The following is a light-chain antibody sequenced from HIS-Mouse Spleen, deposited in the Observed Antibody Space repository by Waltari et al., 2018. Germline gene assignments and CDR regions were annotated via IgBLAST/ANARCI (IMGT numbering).Light chain of an antibody. V-gene: IGKV1-9*01. CDR2: AAS. CDR1: QGISSY. Sequence: DIQLTQSPSFLSASVGDRVTIPCRASQGISSYLAWYQQKPGKAPKLLIYAASTLQSGVPSRFSGSGSGTEFTLTISSLQPEDFATYYCQQLNSYPYTFGQGTKLEIK. CDR3: QQLNSYPYT. J-gene: IGKJ2*01.